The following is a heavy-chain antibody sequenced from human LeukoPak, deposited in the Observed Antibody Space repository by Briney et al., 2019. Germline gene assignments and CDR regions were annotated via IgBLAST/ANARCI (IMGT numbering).Heavy chain of an antibody. CDR2: INPDGTVT. J-gene: IGHJ2*01. V-gene: IGHV3-74*01. CDR3: VRDSPSRFFDL. CDR1: GFTFSSYW. Sequence: PGGSLRLSCAASGFTFSSYWMHWVRQAPGKGLVWVSPINPDGTVTTYADSVKGRFTISRDNAKNTLYLQMNSLRVEDTAVYYCVRDSPSRFFDLWGRGTLVTLFS.